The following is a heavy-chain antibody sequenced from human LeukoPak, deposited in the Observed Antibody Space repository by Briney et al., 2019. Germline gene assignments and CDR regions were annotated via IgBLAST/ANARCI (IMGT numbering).Heavy chain of an antibody. CDR3: TKEHYYIDSRGPYDY. CDR2: ISWNSKNI. D-gene: IGHD3-22*01. J-gene: IGHJ4*02. V-gene: IGHV3-9*01. Sequence: SLRLSCAASGFTFSSYWMHWVRQAPGKGLEWVSGISWNSKNIGYADSVKGRFTISRDNAKNSVYLQMNSLRAEDTAFYYCTKEHYYIDSRGPYDYWGQGTLVTVSS. CDR1: GFTFSSYW.